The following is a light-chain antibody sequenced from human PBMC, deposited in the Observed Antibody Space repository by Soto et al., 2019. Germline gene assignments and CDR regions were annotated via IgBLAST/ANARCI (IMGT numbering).Light chain of an antibody. V-gene: IGLV3-25*03. CDR2: KDS. CDR1: ELPKQY. Sequence: SYELTQPPSVSVSPGQTATITCSGDELPKQYVYWYQQKPDQAPVLVLYKDSERPSGIPERFSGSSSGTTVTLTISGVQAEDEADYYCQSTDSDLWVFGGGTKVTVL. J-gene: IGLJ2*01. CDR3: QSTDSDLWV.